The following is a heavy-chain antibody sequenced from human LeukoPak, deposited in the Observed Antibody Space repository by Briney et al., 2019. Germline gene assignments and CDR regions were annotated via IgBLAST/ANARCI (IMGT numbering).Heavy chain of an antibody. Sequence: ASVKVSCKASGYTFTGYYMHWVRQAPGQGLEWMGWINPNSGGTNYAQKFQGRVTMTRDTSISTAYMELSRLRSDDTAVYYCARVPRRIAAAGLSYFQHWGQGTLVTVSS. CDR1: GYTFTGYY. V-gene: IGHV1-2*02. CDR2: INPNSGGT. D-gene: IGHD6-13*01. CDR3: ARVPRRIAAAGLSYFQH. J-gene: IGHJ1*01.